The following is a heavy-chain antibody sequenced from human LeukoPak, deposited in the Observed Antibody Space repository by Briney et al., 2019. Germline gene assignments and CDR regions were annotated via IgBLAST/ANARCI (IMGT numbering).Heavy chain of an antibody. D-gene: IGHD3-10*01. V-gene: IGHV1-2*02. CDR2: INPNSGGT. J-gene: IGHJ4*02. CDR3: ARTLWFGELRDDY. CDR1: GYTFTGYY. Sequence: ASVKVSCKASGYTFTGYYMHWVRQAPGQGLEWMGWINPNSGGTNYAQKFQGRVTMTRDTSISTAYMELSRLRSDDTAVYYCARTLWFGELRDDYWGQGTLVTVSS.